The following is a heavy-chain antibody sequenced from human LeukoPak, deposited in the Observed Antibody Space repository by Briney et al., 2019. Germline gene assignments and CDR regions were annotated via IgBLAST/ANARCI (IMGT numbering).Heavy chain of an antibody. V-gene: IGHV4-61*02. D-gene: IGHD3-22*01. J-gene: IGHJ4*02. CDR3: ARVPTDYYDSSGYHEYFDY. Sequence: SQTLSLTCTVSGGSISSGSYYWSWIRQPAGKGLEWIGRIYTSGSTNYKPSLKSRVTISVDTSKNQFSLKLSSVTAADTAVYYCARVPTDYYDSSGYHEYFDYWGQGTLVTVSS. CDR1: GGSISSGSYY. CDR2: IYTSGST.